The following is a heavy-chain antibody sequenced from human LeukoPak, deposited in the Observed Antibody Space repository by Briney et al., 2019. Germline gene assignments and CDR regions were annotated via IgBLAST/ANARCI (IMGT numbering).Heavy chain of an antibody. CDR2: ISYDGSNK. Sequence: GGSLRLSCAASGFTFSSYAMHWVRQAPGKGLEWVAVISYDGSNKYYADSVKGRFSISRDNSKNTLYLQMNSLRTEDTAVYFCAKVPHSWGLFESWGQGTLVTVSS. CDR1: GFTFSSYA. D-gene: IGHD3-16*01. V-gene: IGHV3-30-3*01. CDR3: AKVPHSWGLFES. J-gene: IGHJ4*02.